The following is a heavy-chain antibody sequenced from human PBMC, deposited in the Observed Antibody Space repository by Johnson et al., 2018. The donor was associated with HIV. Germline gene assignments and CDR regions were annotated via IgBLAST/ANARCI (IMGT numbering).Heavy chain of an antibody. CDR3: AKVPYGGSADDAFDI. V-gene: IGHV3-53*01. J-gene: IGHJ3*02. D-gene: IGHD1-26*01. CDR1: GFTVSSNY. CDR2: IYSGGRT. Sequence: VQLVESGGGLIQPGGSLRLSCAASGFTVSSNYMSWVRQAPGTGLEWVSVIYSGGRTYYADSVKGRFTISRDNSRNTLYLQMNSLRVEDTAVYYCAKVPYGGSADDAFDIWGQGTMVTVSS.